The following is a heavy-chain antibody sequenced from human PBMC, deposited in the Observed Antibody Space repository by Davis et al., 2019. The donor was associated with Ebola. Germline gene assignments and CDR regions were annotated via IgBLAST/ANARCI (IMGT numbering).Heavy chain of an antibody. CDR1: GYTLSEFS. J-gene: IGHJ4*02. CDR3: SPDPVLTAKYV. D-gene: IGHD3-16*01. CDR2: FDPEDGGH. Sequence: AASVKVSCKVFGYTLSEFSMHWVQQAPGGGLEWMGGFDPEDGGHRFAQRLQGRVTMTEDTLTNTAYMELTRLTSEDTAVYFCSPDPVLTAKYVWGQGTLVTVSS. V-gene: IGHV1-24*01.